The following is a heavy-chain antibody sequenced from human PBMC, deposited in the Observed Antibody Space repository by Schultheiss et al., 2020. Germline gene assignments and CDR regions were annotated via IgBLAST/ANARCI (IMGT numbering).Heavy chain of an antibody. CDR1: GYTFTSYD. CDR2: MNPNSGNT. V-gene: IGHV1-8*01. Sequence: ASVKVSCKASGYTFTSYDINWVRQATGQGLEWMGWMNPNSGNTGYAQKFQGRVTMTRNTSISTAYMELSSLRSEDTAVYYCASLSRSGANYYYGMDVWGQGTTVTVYS. D-gene: IGHD1-26*01. CDR3: ASLSRSGANYYYGMDV. J-gene: IGHJ6*02.